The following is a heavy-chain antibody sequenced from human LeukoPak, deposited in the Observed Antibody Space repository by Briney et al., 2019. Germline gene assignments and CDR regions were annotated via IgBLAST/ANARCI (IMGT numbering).Heavy chain of an antibody. CDR2: VGTYTGKT. V-gene: IGHV1-18*01. CDR3: ASCHCTNGVCYGECEYFQH. J-gene: IGHJ1*01. D-gene: IGHD2-8*01. CDR1: DYTFTKYG. Sequence: ASVKVSCKASDYTFTKYGITWVRQAPGQGLEWMGWVGTYTGKTNYAQNLQGRVTMTTDTSTRTAYMELGSLRSDDTAVYYCASCHCTNGVCYGECEYFQHWGQGTLVTVSS.